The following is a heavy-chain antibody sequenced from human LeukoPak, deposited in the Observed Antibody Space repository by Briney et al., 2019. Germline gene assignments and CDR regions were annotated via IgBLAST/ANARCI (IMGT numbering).Heavy chain of an antibody. CDR2: ITYDGTDK. Sequence: GGSLRFSCAASGFAFSRYGMQWVRQAPGKGLEWVAIITYDGTDKNYADSVKGRFTISRDKSKSTVYLQMNSLRAEDTAVFYCAKSWGVEYSSGFYIGVDYWGQGTLVTVSS. J-gene: IGHJ4*02. D-gene: IGHD3-22*01. V-gene: IGHV3-30*18. CDR1: GFAFSRYG. CDR3: AKSWGVEYSSGFYIGVDY.